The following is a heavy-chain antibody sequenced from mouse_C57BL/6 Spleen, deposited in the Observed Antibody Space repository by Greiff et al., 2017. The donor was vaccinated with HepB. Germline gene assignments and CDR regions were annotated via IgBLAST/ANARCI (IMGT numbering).Heavy chain of an antibody. CDR1: GFSLSTSGMG. D-gene: IGHD1-1*02. Sequence: QVTLKVCGPGILQSSQPLSLTCSFSGFSLSTSGMGVSWIRQPSGKGLEWLAHIYWDDDKRYNPSLKSRLTISKDTSRNQVFLKITSVDTADTATYYCARRRGYGPFAYWGQGTLVTVSA. V-gene: IGHV8-12*01. CDR2: IYWDDDK. J-gene: IGHJ3*01. CDR3: ARRRGYGPFAY.